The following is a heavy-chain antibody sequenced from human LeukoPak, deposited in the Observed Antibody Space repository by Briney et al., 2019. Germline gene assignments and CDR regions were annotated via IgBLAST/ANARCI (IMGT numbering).Heavy chain of an antibody. Sequence: ASVKVSCKASGYTFTSYGISWVRQAPGQGLEWMGWISAYNGNTHYALKLQGRVTMTTDTSTSTAYMEVRSLRSDDTAVYYCAREGGALYGSGSFYFDYWGQGTLVTVSS. CDR3: AREGGALYGSGSFYFDY. V-gene: IGHV1-18*01. D-gene: IGHD3-10*01. CDR1: GYTFTSYG. J-gene: IGHJ4*02. CDR2: ISAYNGNT.